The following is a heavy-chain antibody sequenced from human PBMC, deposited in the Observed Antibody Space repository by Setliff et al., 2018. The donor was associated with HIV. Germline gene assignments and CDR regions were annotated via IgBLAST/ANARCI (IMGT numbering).Heavy chain of an antibody. CDR3: AKYDPTHYYDSSGYPDDAFDI. CDR1: GYSFTSYW. V-gene: IGHV5-51*01. Sequence: GESLKISCEASGYSFTSYWIGWVRQLPGKGLEWMGIIYPGDSEIGYSPSFQGQVTISADKSISTAYLQWSSLKASDTAMYYCAKYDPTHYYDSSGYPDDAFDIWGQGTMVTVSS. D-gene: IGHD3-22*01. J-gene: IGHJ3*02. CDR2: IYPGDSEI.